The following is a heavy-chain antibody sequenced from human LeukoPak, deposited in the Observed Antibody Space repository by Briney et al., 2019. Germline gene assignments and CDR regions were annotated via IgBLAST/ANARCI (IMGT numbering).Heavy chain of an antibody. V-gene: IGHV3-11*01. J-gene: IGHJ4*02. Sequence: GGSLRLSCAVSGFTFSEYYMSWLRQAPGKGLEWVSFISSGGSTISHADSVKGRFTISRDNAENSLYLQMNSLRAEDTAVYYCARRATAGSCFDYWGQGTLVTVSP. CDR3: ARRATAGSCFDY. D-gene: IGHD6-13*01. CDR1: GFTFSEYY. CDR2: ISSGGSTI.